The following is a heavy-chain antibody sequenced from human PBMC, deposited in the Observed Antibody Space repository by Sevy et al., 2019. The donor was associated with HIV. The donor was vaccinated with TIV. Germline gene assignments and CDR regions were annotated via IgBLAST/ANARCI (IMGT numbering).Heavy chain of an antibody. V-gene: IGHV3-7*01. J-gene: IGHJ4*02. CDR2: IKQDGSEK. CDR3: ARGAGVAPAGTYDY. Sequence: GGSLRLSCAASGFTFSSNWMSWVRQAPGKGLEWVANIKQDGSEKYYVDSVKGRFTISRDNAKNSLYLQMNSLRAEDTAVYYCARGAGVAPAGTYDYRGQGTLVTVSS. CDR1: GFTFSSNW. D-gene: IGHD6-13*01.